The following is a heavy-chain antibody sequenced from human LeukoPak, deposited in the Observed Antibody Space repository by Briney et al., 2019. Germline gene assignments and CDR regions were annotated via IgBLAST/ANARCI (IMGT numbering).Heavy chain of an antibody. Sequence: GGSLRLSCATSGFNFGRFWMSWVRQAPGKGLEWVANINQDGGETYYVGSVKGRFTISRDNPKNSLYLQMNSLRAEDTAVYYCVNLGYSDGGQGTLVTVSS. CDR1: GFNFGRFW. J-gene: IGHJ4*02. CDR3: VNLGYSD. D-gene: IGHD5-12*01. V-gene: IGHV3-7*01. CDR2: INQDGGET.